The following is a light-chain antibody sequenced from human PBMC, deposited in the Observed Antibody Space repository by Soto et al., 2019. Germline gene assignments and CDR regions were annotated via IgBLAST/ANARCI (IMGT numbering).Light chain of an antibody. J-gene: IGKJ1*01. CDR2: GAS. CDR3: QQYNNWPPWT. CDR1: ESVSSN. V-gene: IGKV3-15*01. Sequence: EIVMTQSPATLSVSPGERATLSCRASESVSSNLAWYQQKPGQAPRLLIYGASSRAAGIPDRFSGSGSGTEFTLTISSLQSEDFAVYYCQQYNNWPPWTVGQGTKVEIK.